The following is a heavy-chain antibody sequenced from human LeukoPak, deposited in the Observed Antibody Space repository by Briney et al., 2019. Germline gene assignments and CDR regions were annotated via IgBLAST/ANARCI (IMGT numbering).Heavy chain of an antibody. CDR2: ISAYNGNT. V-gene: IGHV1-18*01. CDR1: GYTFASYC. J-gene: IGHJ4*02. D-gene: IGHD6-19*01. CDR3: ATGDSSGWLWPH. Sequence: ASVQVSCNSSGYTFASYCISWVRPGPGRGLEWVGWISAYNGNTNYAQKLQGRVTMTTDTSTSTAYMELRSLRSDDTAVYYCATGDSSGWLWPHWGQGTLVTVSS.